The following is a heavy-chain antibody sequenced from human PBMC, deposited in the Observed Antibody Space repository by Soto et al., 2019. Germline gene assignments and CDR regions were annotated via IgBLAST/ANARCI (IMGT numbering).Heavy chain of an antibody. CDR2: IDWDDDK. CDR1: GFSLSTSGMC. V-gene: IGHV2-70*01. CDR3: ARTVRIYDYVWGSYRPNSDFDY. J-gene: IGHJ4*02. Sequence: SGPTLVNPTQTLTLTCTFSGFSLSTSGMCVSWIRQPPGKALEWLALIDWDDDKYYSTSLKTRLTISKDTSKNQVVLTMTNMDPVDTATYYCARTVRIYDYVWGSYRPNSDFDYWGQGTLVTVSS. D-gene: IGHD3-16*02.